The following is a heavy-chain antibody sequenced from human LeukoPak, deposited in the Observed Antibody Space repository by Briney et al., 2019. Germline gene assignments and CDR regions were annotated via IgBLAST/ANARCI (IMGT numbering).Heavy chain of an antibody. D-gene: IGHD6-6*01. CDR1: GFTFSDYA. J-gene: IGHJ4*02. CDR2: ISSGGTPQ. Sequence: PGGSLRLSCAASGFTFSDYAMHWVRQAPGKGPEWVAVISSGGTPQYYGDSVKGRFTVSRDNSKNTLYLHMNSLRAEDTALYNCARGSSITGRGAFDYWGQGALVTVSS. CDR3: ARGSSITGRGAFDY. V-gene: IGHV3-30*03.